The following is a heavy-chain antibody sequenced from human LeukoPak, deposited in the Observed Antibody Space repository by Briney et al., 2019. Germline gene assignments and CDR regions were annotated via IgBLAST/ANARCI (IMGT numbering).Heavy chain of an antibody. CDR3: VRGDRNYDILTGYSKSWFDP. Sequence: GASVKVSCKASGYTFTGYYMHWVRQATGQGLEWVGWVNPYSGNTGYAQKFQGRVTITRNTAISTAYMELSSLTSEDTAVYYCVRGDRNYDILTGYSKSWFDPWGQGTLVTVSS. D-gene: IGHD3-9*01. CDR1: GYTFTGYY. J-gene: IGHJ5*02. CDR2: VNPYSGNT. V-gene: IGHV1-8*03.